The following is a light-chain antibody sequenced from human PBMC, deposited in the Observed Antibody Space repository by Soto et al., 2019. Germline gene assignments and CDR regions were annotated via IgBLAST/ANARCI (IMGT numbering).Light chain of an antibody. Sequence: DNPITQSPSSPSASGGGRVTNPFQASQDISNSLNWYQQKTGKAPKLLIYDASNLETGVPSRFSGSGSGTDFTFTISSLQPEDIATYYCQHCDSLPLTFGQGTRLEIK. V-gene: IGKV1-33*01. J-gene: IGKJ5*01. CDR1: QDISNS. CDR3: QHCDSLPLT. CDR2: DAS.